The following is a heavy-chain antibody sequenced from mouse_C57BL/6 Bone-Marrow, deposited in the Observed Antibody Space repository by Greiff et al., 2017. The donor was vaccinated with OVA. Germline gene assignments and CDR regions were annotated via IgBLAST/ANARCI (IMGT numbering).Heavy chain of an antibody. V-gene: IGHV7-1*01. J-gene: IGHJ4*01. Sequence: EVKLMESGGGLVQSGRSLRLSCATSGFTFSAFYMEWVRQAPGKGLEWIAASRNKANDYTTEYSASVKGRLTVSRDTSQIILYLPRNSLRAEDTAIYYCARALIYYAMDYWGQGTSVTVSS. CDR2: SRNKANDYTT. CDR1: GFTFSAFY. D-gene: IGHD6-1*01. CDR3: ARALIYYAMDY.